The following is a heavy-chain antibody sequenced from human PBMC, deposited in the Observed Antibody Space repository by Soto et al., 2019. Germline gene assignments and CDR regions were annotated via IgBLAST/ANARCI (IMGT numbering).Heavy chain of an antibody. D-gene: IGHD3-22*01. CDR2: FYYSGST. J-gene: IGHJ4*02. V-gene: IGHV4-39*01. Sequence: SETLSLTCTVSGGSISSSSYYWGWIRQPPGKGLEWIGNFYYSGSTYYNPSLKSRVTISVDTSKNQFSLKLSSVTAADTAVYYCARQTYYYDSSGYYYLEYWGQGTLVTVSS. CDR1: GGSISSSSYY. CDR3: ARQTYYYDSSGYYYLEY.